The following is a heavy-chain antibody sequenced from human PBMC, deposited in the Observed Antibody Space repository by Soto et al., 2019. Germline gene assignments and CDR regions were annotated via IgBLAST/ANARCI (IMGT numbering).Heavy chain of an antibody. J-gene: IGHJ4*02. CDR1: GFTFSGSA. D-gene: IGHD5-12*01. Sequence: EVQLVESGGGLVQPGGSLKLSCAASGFTFSGSAMHWVRQASGKGLEWVGRIRSKANSYATAYAASVKGRFTISRDDSKNTAYLQMNSLKTEDTAVYYCTRHARRDGYNPFDYWGQGTLVTVSS. V-gene: IGHV3-73*02. CDR2: IRSKANSYAT. CDR3: TRHARRDGYNPFDY.